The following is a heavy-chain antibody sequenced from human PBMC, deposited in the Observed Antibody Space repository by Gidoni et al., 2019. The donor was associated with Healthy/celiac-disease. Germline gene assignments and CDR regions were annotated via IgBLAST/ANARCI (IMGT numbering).Heavy chain of an antibody. CDR3: ARDRDYYDSSGYYGGFDY. V-gene: IGHV3-48*02. D-gene: IGHD3-22*01. Sequence: EVQLVESGGGLVQPGGSLRLSGAAHGSTFSGYSMNWVRQAPGKGLEWVSYISSSSSTIYYADSVKGRFTISRDNAKNSLYLQMNSLRDEDTAVYYCARDRDYYDSSGYYGGFDYWGQGTLVTVSS. J-gene: IGHJ4*02. CDR1: GSTFSGYS. CDR2: ISSSSSTI.